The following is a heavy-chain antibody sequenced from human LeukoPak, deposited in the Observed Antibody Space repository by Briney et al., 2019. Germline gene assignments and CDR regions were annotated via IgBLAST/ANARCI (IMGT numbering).Heavy chain of an antibody. D-gene: IGHD1-14*01. CDR1: GYSFIDYY. J-gene: IGHJ5*02. CDR3: ARIGRRATNNWFDP. Sequence: GASVKVSRKTSGYSFIDYYIHWVRQAPGQGLEWMGWISAYNGNTNYAQKLQGRVTMTTDTSTSTAYMELRSLRSDDTAVYYCARIGRRATNNWFDPWGQGTLVTVSS. CDR2: ISAYNGNT. V-gene: IGHV1-18*04.